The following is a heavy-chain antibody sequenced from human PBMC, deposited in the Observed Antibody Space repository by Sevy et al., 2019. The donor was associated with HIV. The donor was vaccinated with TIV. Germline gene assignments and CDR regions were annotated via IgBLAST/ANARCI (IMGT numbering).Heavy chain of an antibody. CDR1: GFSFSSYS. CDR2: ISSSSGTI. V-gene: IGHV3-48*01. D-gene: IGHD7-27*01. CDR3: ARTEHWAFDY. Sequence: GGCLRLSCVTSGFSFSSYSMNWVRQAPGKGLDWVSYISSSSGTIRYADSVKGRLTISRDSAKNSLFLQMNNLRAEDTAVYYCARTEHWAFDYWGQGALVTVSS. J-gene: IGHJ4*02.